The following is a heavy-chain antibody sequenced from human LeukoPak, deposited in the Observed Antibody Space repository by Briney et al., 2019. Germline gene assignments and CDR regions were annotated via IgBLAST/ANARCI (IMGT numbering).Heavy chain of an antibody. CDR1: GFIFNNYW. D-gene: IGHD3-10*01. CDR2: IKQDGSEK. CDR3: ARAGRWDTSIDY. J-gene: IGHJ4*02. Sequence: GGSLRLSCAASGFIFNNYWMTWARHAPGKGLEWVAHIKQDGSEKNYVDSVKGRFTISRDNAKNSLYLQMNSLGAEDSAVYHCARAGRWDTSIDYWGQGTLVTVSS. V-gene: IGHV3-7*04.